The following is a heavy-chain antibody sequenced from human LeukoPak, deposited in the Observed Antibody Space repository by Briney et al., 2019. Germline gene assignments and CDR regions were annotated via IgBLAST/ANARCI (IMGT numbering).Heavy chain of an antibody. D-gene: IGHD4-17*01. CDR2: IYHSGST. J-gene: IGHJ3*02. V-gene: IGHV4-4*02. Sequence: SETLSLTCAVSGGSISSSNWWSWVRQPPGKGLEWIGEIYHSGSTNYNLSLKSRVTISVDKSKNQFSLKLSSVTAADTAVYYCARGGYGDYFAFDIWGQGTMVTVSS. CDR1: GGSISSSNW. CDR3: ARGGYGDYFAFDI.